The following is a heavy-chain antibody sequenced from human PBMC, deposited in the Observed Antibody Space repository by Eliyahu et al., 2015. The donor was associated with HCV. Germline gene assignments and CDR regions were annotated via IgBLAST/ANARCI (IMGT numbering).Heavy chain of an antibody. CDR2: ITHSGST. D-gene: IGHD3-22*01. J-gene: IGHJ4*02. Sequence: QVQLQQWGAGLLKPSETLSLTCAVYGGSFSGYYWTXIRQPPGKGLEWIGXITHSGSTNYSPSLKSRVTISVDTSKKYFSLKLSSVTAADTAIYYCARGPPLAPPLDNSGYYYFDYWGQGSLVTVSS. V-gene: IGHV4-34*01. CDR1: GGSFSGYY. CDR3: ARGPPLAPPLDNSGYYYFDY.